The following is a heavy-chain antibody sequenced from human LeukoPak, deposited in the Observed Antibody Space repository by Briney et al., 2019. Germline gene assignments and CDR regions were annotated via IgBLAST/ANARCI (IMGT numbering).Heavy chain of an antibody. CDR1: GFTVSSNY. V-gene: IGHV3-66*01. D-gene: IGHD2-2*01. CDR3: ARAVVVPAAIRY. J-gene: IGHJ4*02. CDR2: IYSGGST. Sequence: AGGSLRLSCAASGFTVSSNYMSWVRQAPGKGLEWVSVIYSGGSTYYADSVKGRFTISRGNSKNTLYLQMNSLRAEDTAVYYCARAVVVPAAIRYWGQGTLVTVSS.